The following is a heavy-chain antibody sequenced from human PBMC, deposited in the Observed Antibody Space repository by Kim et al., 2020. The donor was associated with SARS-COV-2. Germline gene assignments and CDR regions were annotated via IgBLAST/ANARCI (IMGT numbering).Heavy chain of an antibody. J-gene: IGHJ4*02. V-gene: IGHV4-34*01. CDR1: GGSFSTYY. Sequence: SETLSLTCAVYGGSFSTYYWSWIRQPPEKGLEWIGEINDGGITNYNPSLKSRIIISVDTSLNQFSLKLRSVTAADTAIYYCARGRDINWGPIGYWSLGTLVPVS. CDR3: ARGRDINWGPIGY. CDR2: INDGGIT. D-gene: IGHD3-16*01.